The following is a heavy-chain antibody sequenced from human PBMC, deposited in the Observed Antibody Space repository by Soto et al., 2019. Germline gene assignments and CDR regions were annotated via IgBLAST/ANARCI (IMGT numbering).Heavy chain of an antibody. CDR3: ARVGDPAVVVPAALEKIRCSEVAVPVYYYGMDV. Sequence: GASVKVSCQASGYTFTRYDINWERQATGQGLGWMGWMNPNSGNTGYAQKFQGRVTMTRNTSISTAYMELSSLRSEDTAVYYCARVGDPAVVVPAALEKIRCSEVAVPVYYYGMDVWGQGATVTVFS. CDR2: MNPNSGNT. D-gene: IGHD2-2*01. V-gene: IGHV1-8*01. CDR1: GYTFTRYD. J-gene: IGHJ6*02.